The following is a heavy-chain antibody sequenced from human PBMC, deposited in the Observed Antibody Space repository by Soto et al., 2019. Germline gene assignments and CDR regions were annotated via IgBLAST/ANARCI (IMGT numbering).Heavy chain of an antibody. CDR1: GGTFSNYA. CDR2: IIPIFDTT. V-gene: IGHV1-69*13. Sequence: SVKVSCKASGGTFSNYAINWVRQAPGQGLEWMGGIIPIFDTTNFAQKFQGRVTINADESTSTAYMELSSLRYEDTAVYYCSRAGRRGGSLTPPRAFDYWGQGTLVTVSS. J-gene: IGHJ4*02. CDR3: SRAGRRGGSLTPPRAFDY. D-gene: IGHD2-15*01.